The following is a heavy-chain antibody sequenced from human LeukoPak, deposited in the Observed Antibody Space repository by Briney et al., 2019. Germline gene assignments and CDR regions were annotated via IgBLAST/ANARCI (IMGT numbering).Heavy chain of an antibody. V-gene: IGHV1-2*02. Sequence: ASVKVSCKASGYTFTGYYMHWVRQAPGQGLEWMGWINPNSGGTNYAQKFQGRVTMTRDTSISTAYMELSRLGSDDTAVYYCCGSSLAGSDGMDVWGQGTTVTVSS. D-gene: IGHD6-19*01. CDR3: CGSSLAGSDGMDV. CDR1: GYTFTGYY. J-gene: IGHJ6*02. CDR2: INPNSGGT.